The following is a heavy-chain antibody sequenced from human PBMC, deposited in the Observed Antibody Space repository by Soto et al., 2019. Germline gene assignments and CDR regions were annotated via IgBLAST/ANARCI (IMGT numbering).Heavy chain of an antibody. J-gene: IGHJ4*02. CDR2: IISDGSST. V-gene: IGHV3-74*01. CDR1: GFTLSSYW. Sequence: EVQLVESGGGLVQPGGSLRLSCAASGFTLSSYWMHWVRQAPGKGLVWVSRIISDGSSTSYADSVKGRFTISRDNAKNTLYLQMNSLRAEDTAVYYCARDPGTGYYDSSGYYYDWGQGTLVTVSS. CDR3: ARDPGTGYYDSSGYYYD. D-gene: IGHD3-22*01.